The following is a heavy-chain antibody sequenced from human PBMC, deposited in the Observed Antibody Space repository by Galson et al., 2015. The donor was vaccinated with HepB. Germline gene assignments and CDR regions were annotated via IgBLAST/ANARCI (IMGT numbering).Heavy chain of an antibody. Sequence: SLRLSCAASGFTFSRYAMNWVRQAPGKGLEWVSAISGSGGSTYYADSVKGRFTIFRGNSKNTLYLQMNSLRAEDTAVYYCAKGAAFYYDSSAYYLNWGQGTLVTVSS. CDR2: ISGSGGST. V-gene: IGHV3-23*01. J-gene: IGHJ4*02. CDR3: AKGAAFYYDSSAYYLN. CDR1: GFTFSRYA. D-gene: IGHD3-22*01.